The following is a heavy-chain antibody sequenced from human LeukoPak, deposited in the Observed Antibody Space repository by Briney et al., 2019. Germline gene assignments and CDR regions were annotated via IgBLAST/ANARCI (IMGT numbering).Heavy chain of an antibody. J-gene: IGHJ6*03. V-gene: IGHV4-59*01. Sequence: SETLSLTCTVSGGSISSYYWSWIRQPPEKGLEWIGYIYYSGSTNYNPSLKSRVTISVDTSKNQFSLKLSSVTAADTAVYYCARGLAAAVHYYYYYMDVWGKGTTVTVSS. D-gene: IGHD6-13*01. CDR2: IYYSGST. CDR1: GGSISSYY. CDR3: ARGLAAAVHYYYYYMDV.